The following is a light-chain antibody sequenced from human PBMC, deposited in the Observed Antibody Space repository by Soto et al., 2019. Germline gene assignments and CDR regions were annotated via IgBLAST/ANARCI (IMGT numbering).Light chain of an antibody. J-gene: IGKJ4*01. V-gene: IGKV3D-15*01. Sequence: EIVLTQSPATLSLSPGERATLSCRASQSVSSYLAWYQQKPGQAPRLLIYGASTRATGIPDTFSGGGSATEFTLTISSLQSEDFVVYYCQQYHDWPLTFGGGTKVDIK. CDR3: QQYHDWPLT. CDR1: QSVSSY. CDR2: GAS.